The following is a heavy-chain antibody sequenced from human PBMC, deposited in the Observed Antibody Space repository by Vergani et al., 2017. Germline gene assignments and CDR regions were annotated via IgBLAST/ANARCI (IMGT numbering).Heavy chain of an antibody. CDR1: GFTFSSYE. Sequence: EVQLVESGGGLVQPGGSLRLSCAASGFTFSSYEMNWVRQAPGKGLEWVSYISSSGSTIYYADSVKGRFTISRDNAKNSLYLQMNSLRAEETAVYYCARDAEYSSSSENWFDPWGQGTLVTVSS. CDR3: ARDAEYSSSSENWFDP. D-gene: IGHD6-6*01. J-gene: IGHJ5*02. V-gene: IGHV3-48*03. CDR2: ISSSGSTI.